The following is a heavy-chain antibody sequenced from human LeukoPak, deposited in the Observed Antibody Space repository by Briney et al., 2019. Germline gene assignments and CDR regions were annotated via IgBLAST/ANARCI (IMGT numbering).Heavy chain of an antibody. J-gene: IGHJ5*02. CDR3: ARVGGTQPNWFDP. CDR1: GYTFTSYG. V-gene: IGHV1-69*04. CDR2: IIPILGIA. D-gene: IGHD1-26*01. Sequence: SVKVSCKASGYTFTSYGISWVRQAPGQGREWMGRIIPILGIANYAQKLKGRVTITADKSKRTAYMEVSSLRSEDTAVYYCARVGGTQPNWFDPWGQGTLVTVSS.